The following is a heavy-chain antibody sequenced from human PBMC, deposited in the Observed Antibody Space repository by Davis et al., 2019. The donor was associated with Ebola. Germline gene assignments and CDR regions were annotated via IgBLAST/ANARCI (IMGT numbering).Heavy chain of an antibody. J-gene: IGHJ4*02. CDR1: GFTSGVNFKNYA. V-gene: IGHV3-23*01. CDR2: ISGSGIAT. CDR3: AQDGWGVREHFDS. D-gene: IGHD6-19*01. Sequence: PGGSLRLSCAASGFTSGVNFKNYAMYWVRQAPGKGLEWVSAISGSGIATYYADSVKGRFIISRDNSNNMLYLQMSSLRVEDTAVYYCAQDGWGVREHFDSWGQGTLVTVSS.